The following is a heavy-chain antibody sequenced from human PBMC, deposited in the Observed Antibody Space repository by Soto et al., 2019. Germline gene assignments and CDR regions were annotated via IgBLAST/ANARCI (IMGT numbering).Heavy chain of an antibody. CDR3: ARYRDYGDYGYFDS. CDR2: IYHSETT. Sequence: SETLSLTCTVSGSSVSGGVYYWTWIRQPPGKGLEWIGYIYHSETTNYNASLRSRVTISVATSKNQFSLRLTSVTAADTAVYYCARYRDYGDYGYFDSWGQGTLVTVSS. J-gene: IGHJ4*02. D-gene: IGHD4-17*01. V-gene: IGHV4-61*08. CDR1: GSSVSGGVYY.